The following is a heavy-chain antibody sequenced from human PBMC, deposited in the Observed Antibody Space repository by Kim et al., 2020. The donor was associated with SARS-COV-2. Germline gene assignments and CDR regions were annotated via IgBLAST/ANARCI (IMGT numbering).Heavy chain of an antibody. J-gene: IGHJ4*02. V-gene: IGHV1-2*02. CDR3: ARESRGRDNYFDY. CDR2: INADSGGT. D-gene: IGHD6-19*01. CDR1: GYSFTAYY. Sequence: ASVKVSCKASGYSFTAYYIHWLRQAPGQGPEWLGWINADSGGTNYAQKFQGRVTMTRETSISTVYMEVTRLRSDDTAVYYCARESRGRDNYFDYWGQGTL.